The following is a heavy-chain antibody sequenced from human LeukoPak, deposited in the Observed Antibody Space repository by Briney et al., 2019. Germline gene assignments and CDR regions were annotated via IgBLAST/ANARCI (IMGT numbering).Heavy chain of an antibody. V-gene: IGHV4-59*01. CDR3: ARASSARMRTYYFDY. D-gene: IGHD2-15*01. CDR1: GGSISSYY. CDR2: IYYSGST. J-gene: IGHJ4*02. Sequence: PSETLSLTCTVSGGSISSYYWSWIRQPPGKGLEWIGYIYYSGSTNYNPSLKSRVTISVDTSKNQFSLKLSSVTAADTAVYYCARASSARMRTYYFDYWGQGTLVTVSS.